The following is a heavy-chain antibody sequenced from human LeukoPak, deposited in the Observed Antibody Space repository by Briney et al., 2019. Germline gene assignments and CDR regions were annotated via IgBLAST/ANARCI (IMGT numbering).Heavy chain of an antibody. CDR3: ARDRTVYCTNGVCANFDY. CDR1: GFTFSSYS. CDR2: ISSSSSYI. D-gene: IGHD2-8*01. Sequence: GGSLRLSCAASGFTFSSYSMNWVRQAPGKGLEWVSSISSSSSYIYYADSVKGRFTISRDNAKNSLYLQMNSLRAEDTAVYYCARDRTVYCTNGVCANFDYWGQGTLVTVSS. J-gene: IGHJ4*02. V-gene: IGHV3-21*01.